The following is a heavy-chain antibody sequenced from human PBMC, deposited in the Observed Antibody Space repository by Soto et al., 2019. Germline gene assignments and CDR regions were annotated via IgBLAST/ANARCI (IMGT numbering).Heavy chain of an antibody. J-gene: IGHJ4*02. CDR1: GYTFTGYY. V-gene: IGHV3-49*03. D-gene: IGHD3-22*01. CDR2: IRSKAYGGTT. CDR3: TRGGDYYDSSGYYDY. Sequence: SCKASGYTFTGYYMHWFRQAPGKGLEWVGFIRSKAYGGTTEYAASVKGRFTISRDDSKSIAYLQMNSLKTEDTAVYYCTRGGDYYDSSGYYDYWGQGTLVTVSS.